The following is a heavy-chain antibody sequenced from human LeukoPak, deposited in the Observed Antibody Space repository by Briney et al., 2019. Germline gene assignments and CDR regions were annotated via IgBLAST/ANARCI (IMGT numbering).Heavy chain of an antibody. V-gene: IGHV4-34*01. J-gene: IGHJ4*02. CDR2: IHPSGII. CDR3: ARGLDAYKGGNY. D-gene: IGHD5-24*01. CDR1: GGSFSDYY. Sequence: SETLSLTCAVFGGSFSDYYWSWTRQSPGKGLEWIGEIHPSGIINYSPSLKSRVTISVDTSKNQFSLRLTSVTAADTAVYYCARGLDAYKGGNYWGQGTLVTVSS.